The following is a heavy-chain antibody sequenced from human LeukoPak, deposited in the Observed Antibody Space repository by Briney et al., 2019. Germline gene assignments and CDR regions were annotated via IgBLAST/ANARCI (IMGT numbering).Heavy chain of an antibody. J-gene: IGHJ5*01. Sequence: SKTLSLTCAISGDSVSTNSAAWNWIRQSPSRGLEWLGRTYYRSKWYHDYAPSVQSRITINPDTSKNQFSLHLNSVTPEDTAVYYCARGNRAFDSWGQGTLITVS. CDR2: TYYRSKWYH. V-gene: IGHV6-1*01. CDR3: ARGNRAFDS. CDR1: GDSVSTNSAA. D-gene: IGHD3-16*02.